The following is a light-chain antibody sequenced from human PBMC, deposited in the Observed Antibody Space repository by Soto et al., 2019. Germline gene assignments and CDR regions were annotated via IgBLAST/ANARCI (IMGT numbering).Light chain of an antibody. V-gene: IGKV3-20*01. J-gene: IGKJ4*01. CDR1: QTVNNRY. Sequence: EVVLTQSPVTLSVSPGDRATLSCRASQTVNNRYFAWYQQRPGQAPRLLIYGASSRATVIPDRFSGSGSGTDFTLTITSLEAEDFAVYFCQQFDSSPVTFGGGTKVESK. CDR2: GAS. CDR3: QQFDSSPVT.